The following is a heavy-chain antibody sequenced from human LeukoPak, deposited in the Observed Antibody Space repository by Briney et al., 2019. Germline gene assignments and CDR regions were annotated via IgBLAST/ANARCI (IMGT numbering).Heavy chain of an antibody. V-gene: IGHV3-30-3*01. CDR2: ISYDGSNK. D-gene: IGHD1-26*01. Sequence: GGSLRLSCAASGLTFSSYAMHWVRQAPGKGLEWVAVISYDGSNKYYADSVKGRFTISRDNSKNTLYLQMNSLRAEDTAVYYCARAGDPSGSLDYWGQGTLVTVSS. CDR1: GLTFSSYA. J-gene: IGHJ4*02. CDR3: ARAGDPSGSLDY.